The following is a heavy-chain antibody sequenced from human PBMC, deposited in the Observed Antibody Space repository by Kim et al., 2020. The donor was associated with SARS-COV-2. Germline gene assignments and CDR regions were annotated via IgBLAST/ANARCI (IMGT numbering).Heavy chain of an antibody. D-gene: IGHD3-10*01. CDR2: IYYSGST. CDR3: ARLSGSFDEAFYI. J-gene: IGHJ3*02. CDR1: GDSISSYY. V-gene: IGHV4-59*08. Sequence: SETLSLTCRVSGDSISSYYWTWIRQPPGKGLEWIGYIYYSGSTSYNPSLKSRVTISGDTSKKQFSLKLSSVTAADTAVYYCARLSGSFDEAFYIWGQGTMVTVSS.